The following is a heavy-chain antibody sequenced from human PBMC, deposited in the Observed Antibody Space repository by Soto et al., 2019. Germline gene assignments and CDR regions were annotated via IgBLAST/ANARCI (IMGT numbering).Heavy chain of an antibody. CDR1: GFPFSSYT. Sequence: GGSLRLSCAASGFPFSSYTMNWVRQAPGKGLEWVSSISSSGSYIYDADSVKGRFNISRDNSKNTLYLQMNSLRAEDTAVYYCAKDPFHDRTGMALNRFDPWGQGTLVTVSS. D-gene: IGHD1-1*01. J-gene: IGHJ5*02. CDR2: ISSSGSYI. CDR3: AKDPFHDRTGMALNRFDP. V-gene: IGHV3-21*04.